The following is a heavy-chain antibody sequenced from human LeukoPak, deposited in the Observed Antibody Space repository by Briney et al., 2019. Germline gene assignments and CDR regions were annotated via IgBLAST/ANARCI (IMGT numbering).Heavy chain of an antibody. CDR1: GFTFSSYG. Sequence: GGSLRLSCAASGFTFSSYGMHWVRQAPGKGLEWVALITYDGYYKYYADSVKGRFTISRDNSKNMYLQMNSLRAEDTAVYYCAKDLISMVRGSPMDVRGQGTTVTVSS. CDR3: AKDLISMVRGSPMDV. D-gene: IGHD3-10*01. J-gene: IGHJ6*02. CDR2: ITYDGYYK. V-gene: IGHV3-30*18.